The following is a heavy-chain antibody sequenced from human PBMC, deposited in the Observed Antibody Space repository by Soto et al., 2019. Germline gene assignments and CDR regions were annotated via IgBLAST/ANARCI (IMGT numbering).Heavy chain of an antibody. V-gene: IGHV4-30-4*01. CDR3: ARFCSGGSCNWFDP. CDR1: GGSISRGDYY. CDR2: IYYSGST. Sequence: PSETLSLTCTVSGGSISRGDYYWSWIRQPPGKGLEWIGHIYYSGSTYYNPSLKSRVTISVDTSKNQFSLKLSSVTAADTAVYYCARFCSGGSCNWFDPWGQGTLVTVSS. D-gene: IGHD2-15*01. J-gene: IGHJ5*02.